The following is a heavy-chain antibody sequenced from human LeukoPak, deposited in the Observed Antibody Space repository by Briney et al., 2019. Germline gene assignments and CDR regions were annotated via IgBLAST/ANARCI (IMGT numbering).Heavy chain of an antibody. CDR1: GFTVSSSN. Sequence: GGSLRLSCAASGFTVSSSNMGWVRQAPGKGLEWVSVIYSGGAVYYPDSVKGRFIISRDLSKNTLFLQMNDLRAEDTAVYYCAKIAVAYFDYWGQGTLVTVSS. D-gene: IGHD6-19*01. V-gene: IGHV3-66*01. CDR3: AKIAVAYFDY. J-gene: IGHJ4*02. CDR2: IYSGGAV.